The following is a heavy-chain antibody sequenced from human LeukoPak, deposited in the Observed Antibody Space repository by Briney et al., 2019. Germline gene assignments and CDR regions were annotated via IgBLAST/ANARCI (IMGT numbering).Heavy chain of an antibody. CDR2: IKTDGSEK. CDR1: GFTFSSYS. D-gene: IGHD3-9*01. J-gene: IGHJ5*02. V-gene: IGHV3-7*03. Sequence: PGGSLRLSCAASGFTFSSYSMNWVRQAPGKGLEWVANIKTDGSEKYYVDSVKGRFTISRDNAKNSLYLQMNSLRAEDTAVYYCARDYFPWGQGTLVIVSS. CDR3: ARDYFP.